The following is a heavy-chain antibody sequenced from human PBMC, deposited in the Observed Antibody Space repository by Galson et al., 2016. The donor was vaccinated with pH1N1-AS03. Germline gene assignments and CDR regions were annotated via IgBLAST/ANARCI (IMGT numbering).Heavy chain of an antibody. V-gene: IGHV3-30*04. CDR3: ARDDFAGNYSLDY. CDR2: ISYDGRKR. Sequence: SLRLSCAASGFIFNHYALHWVRQAPGKGLEWVAVISYDGRKRYYPDSVKGRFTISRDNSKNTLYLQMDSLRAEDTAVYYCARDDFAGNYSLDYWGRGTLNTVSP. D-gene: IGHD1-1*01. CDR1: GFIFNHYA. J-gene: IGHJ4*02.